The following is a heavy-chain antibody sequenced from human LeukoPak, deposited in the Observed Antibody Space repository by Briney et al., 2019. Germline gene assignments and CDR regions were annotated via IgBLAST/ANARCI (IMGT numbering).Heavy chain of an antibody. D-gene: IGHD2-2*03. V-gene: IGHV3-23*01. CDR2: LNRSGRT. CDR3: AKGGYFAFET. CDR1: GFTFSTYD. J-gene: IGHJ3*02. Sequence: GWSLRLSSAASGFTFSTYDMQRVRRSPGKGLQEVSALNRSGRTYYTDSVRCWFTISRDNSKNTLYPQMNSLRDEDTAVYYCAKGGYFAFETWGQGTMVAVSS.